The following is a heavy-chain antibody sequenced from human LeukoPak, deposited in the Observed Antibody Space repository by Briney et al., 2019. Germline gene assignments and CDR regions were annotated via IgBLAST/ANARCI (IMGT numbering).Heavy chain of an antibody. Sequence: PGGSLRLSCAASGFIFRSCPMHWVRQAPGKGLEWVAVVSYDGSGENYADSVNGRFTISRDNSKNTLYLQMNSLRAEDTAVFYCARDGVGTAFDLWGQGTMVTVSS. J-gene: IGHJ3*01. CDR3: ARDGVGTAFDL. CDR1: GFIFRSCP. CDR2: VSYDGSGE. V-gene: IGHV3-30*01. D-gene: IGHD1-26*01.